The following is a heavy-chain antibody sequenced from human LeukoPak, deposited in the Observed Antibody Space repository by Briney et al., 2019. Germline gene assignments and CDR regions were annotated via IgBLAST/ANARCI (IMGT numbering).Heavy chain of an antibody. CDR2: ISGSGGST. J-gene: IGHJ4*02. CDR3: AKDRRSGSYTRTYFDY. D-gene: IGHD1-26*01. V-gene: IGHV3-23*01. Sequence: GGSLRLSCAASGFTCSSYAMSWVRQAPGKGLEWVSAISGSGGSTYYADSVKGRFTISRDNSKNTLYLQMNSLRAEDTAVYYCAKDRRSGSYTRTYFDYWGQGTLVTVSS. CDR1: GFTCSSYA.